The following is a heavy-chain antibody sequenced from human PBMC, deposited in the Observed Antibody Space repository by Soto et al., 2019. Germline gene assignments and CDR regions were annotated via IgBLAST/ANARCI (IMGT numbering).Heavy chain of an antibody. CDR2: ISYGGRSK. J-gene: IGHJ4*02. CDR3: AKALSSRVVISTCFDY. Sequence: QVQLVESGGGVVQPGRSLRLTCAASGFTFSSYAMHWVRQAPGKGLEWVAVISYGGRSKYYADSIKGRFTISSDNSKNTLYLQMTDLRPEDSAVYYCAKALSSRVVISTCFDYWGQGTLVTVSS. D-gene: IGHD3-22*01. V-gene: IGHV3-30*18. CDR1: GFTFSSYA.